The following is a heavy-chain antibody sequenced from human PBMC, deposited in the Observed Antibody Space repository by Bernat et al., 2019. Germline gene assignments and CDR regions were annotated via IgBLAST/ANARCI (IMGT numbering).Heavy chain of an antibody. D-gene: IGHD3-22*01. CDR3: AKDHYYYDSSGIDY. V-gene: IGHV3-30*18. Sequence: QVQLVESGGGVVQPGRSLRLSCAASGFTFSSYGMHWVRQAPGKGLEWVAVISYDGSNKYYADSVKGRFTISRDNSKNTLYLQMNSLRAEDTAVYYCAKDHYYYDSSGIDYWGQGTLVTVSS. CDR1: GFTFSSYG. J-gene: IGHJ4*02. CDR2: ISYDGSNK.